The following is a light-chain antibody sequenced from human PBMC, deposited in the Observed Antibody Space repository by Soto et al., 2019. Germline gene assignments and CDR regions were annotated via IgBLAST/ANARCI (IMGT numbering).Light chain of an antibody. CDR1: QGISNY. V-gene: IGKV1-27*01. CDR3: QKYDSAPWT. J-gene: IGKJ1*01. Sequence: DIQMTQSPSSLSASVGDRVTITCRASQGISNYLAWYQQRPGKIPKLLIYAASTLQSGVPPRFSGSGAGTDFTLPISSLQPEDVATYYCQKYDSAPWTFGPGTKVEIK. CDR2: AAS.